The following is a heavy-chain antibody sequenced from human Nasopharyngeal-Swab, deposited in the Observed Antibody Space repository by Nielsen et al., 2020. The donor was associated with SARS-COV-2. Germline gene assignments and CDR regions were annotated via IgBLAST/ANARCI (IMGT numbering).Heavy chain of an antibody. V-gene: IGHV1-3*01. D-gene: IGHD4-17*01. J-gene: IGHJ2*01. Sequence: ASVKVSCKASGYTFTSYAMHWVRQAPGQRLEWMGWINAGNGNTKYSQKFQGRVTITRDTSASTAHMELSSLRSEDTAVYYCARADEFMDYGDYWYFDLWGRGTLVTVSS. CDR1: GYTFTSYA. CDR2: INAGNGNT. CDR3: ARADEFMDYGDYWYFDL.